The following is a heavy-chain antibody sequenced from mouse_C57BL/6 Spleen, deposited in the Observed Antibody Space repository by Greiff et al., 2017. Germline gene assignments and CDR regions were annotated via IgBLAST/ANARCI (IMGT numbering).Heavy chain of an antibody. V-gene: IGHV1-39*01. CDR3: ARGVGTDAMDY. D-gene: IGHD4-1*01. J-gene: IGHJ4*01. Sequence: EVQLQQSGPELVKPGASVKISCKASGYSFTDYNMNWVKQSNGKSLEWIGVINPNYGTTNYNQKFKGKATMTVDQSSSTAYMQLNSLTSEDSAASYCARGVGTDAMDYWGQGTSVTVSS. CDR1: GYSFTDYN. CDR2: INPNYGTT.